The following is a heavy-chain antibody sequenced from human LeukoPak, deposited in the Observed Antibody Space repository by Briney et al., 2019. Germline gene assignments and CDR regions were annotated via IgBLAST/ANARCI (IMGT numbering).Heavy chain of an antibody. CDR2: VFDSGNT. V-gene: IGHV4-59*01. CDR1: GGSISNYY. J-gene: IGHJ4*02. CDR3: AREPFIGSSFDY. D-gene: IGHD1-26*01. Sequence: SETLSLTCTVSGGSISNYYWGWVRQPPGKGLGWVGSVFDSGNTYYNPSLKSRVTISVDKSRNQFSLNLSSVTAADTAVYYCAREPFIGSSFDYWGRGALVTVSS.